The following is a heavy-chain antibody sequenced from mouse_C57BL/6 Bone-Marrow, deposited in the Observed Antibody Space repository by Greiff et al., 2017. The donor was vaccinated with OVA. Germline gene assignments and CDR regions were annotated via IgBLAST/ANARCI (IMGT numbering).Heavy chain of an antibody. D-gene: IGHD1-1*01. CDR3: ARSDSSSLPFAY. V-gene: IGHV14-2*01. J-gene: IGHJ3*01. Sequence: EVQLQQSGAELVKPGASVKLSCTASGFNIKDYYMHWVKQRPEQGLEWIGRIDPEDGETKYAPNFQGKATITADTSSNTAYLQLSSLTSEETAVYYGARSDSSSLPFAYWGQGTLVTVSA. CDR1: GFNIKDYY. CDR2: IDPEDGET.